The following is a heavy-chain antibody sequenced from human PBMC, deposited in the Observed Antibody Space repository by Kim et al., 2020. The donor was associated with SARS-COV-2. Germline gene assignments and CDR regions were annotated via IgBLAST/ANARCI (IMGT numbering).Heavy chain of an antibody. J-gene: IGHJ4*02. V-gene: IGHV4-39*01. Sequence: YYNPSLKSRVTISVDTSKNQFSLKLSSVTAADTAVYYCARLGYGDSLLDYWGQGTLVTVSS. CDR3: ARLGYGDSLLDY. D-gene: IGHD4-17*01.